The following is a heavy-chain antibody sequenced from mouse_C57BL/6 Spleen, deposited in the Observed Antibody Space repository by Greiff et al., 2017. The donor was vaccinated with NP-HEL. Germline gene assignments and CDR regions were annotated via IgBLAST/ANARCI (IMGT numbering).Heavy chain of an antibody. CDR3: ATLPAWFAY. CDR2: IDPSDSYT. Sequence: QVQLQQPGAELVKPGASVKLSCKASGYTFTSYWMQWVKQRPGQGLEWIGEIDPSDSYTNYNQKFKGKATLTVDTSSSTAYMQLSSLPSEDSAVYSCATLPAWFAYWGQGTLVTVSA. CDR1: GYTFTSYW. J-gene: IGHJ3*01. V-gene: IGHV1-50*01.